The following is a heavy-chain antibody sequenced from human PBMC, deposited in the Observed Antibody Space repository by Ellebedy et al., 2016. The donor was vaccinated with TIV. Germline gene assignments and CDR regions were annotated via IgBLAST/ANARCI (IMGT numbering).Heavy chain of an antibody. J-gene: IGHJ4*02. D-gene: IGHD5-18*01. V-gene: IGHV3-21*04. CDR3: ARDGVVLSYRYPNDY. CDR2: ISSSSSYI. CDR1: GFTFSSYS. Sequence: GESLKISCAASGFTFSSYSMNWVRQAPGKGLEWVSSISSSSSYIYYADSVKGRFTTSRDNSKNTLYLQMNSLRAEDTAVYYCARDGVVLSYRYPNDYWGQGTLVTVSS.